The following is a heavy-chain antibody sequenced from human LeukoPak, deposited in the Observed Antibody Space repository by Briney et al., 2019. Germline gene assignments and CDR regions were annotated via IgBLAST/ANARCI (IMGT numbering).Heavy chain of an antibody. J-gene: IGHJ4*02. Sequence: ASETLSLTCTVSGGSISSYYWSWIRQPAGKGLEWIGRIYTSGSTNYNPSLKSRVTISVDKSKNQFSLKLSSVTAADTAVYYCARGPVSGYSYGYFDYWGQGTLVTVSS. D-gene: IGHD5-18*01. CDR2: IYTSGST. V-gene: IGHV4-4*07. CDR3: ARGPVSGYSYGYFDY. CDR1: GGSISSYY.